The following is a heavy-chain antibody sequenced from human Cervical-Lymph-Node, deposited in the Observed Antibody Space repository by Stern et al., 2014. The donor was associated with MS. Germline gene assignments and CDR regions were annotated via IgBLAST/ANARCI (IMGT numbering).Heavy chain of an antibody. CDR3: ARVEEGLLRGMDV. D-gene: IGHD3-3*01. CDR2: IYHSGSP. V-gene: IGHV4-59*01. CDR1: GGSMTSYE. Sequence: VQLEESGPGLVKPSETLSLSCRVSGGSMTSYEWSWIRQPPGKGLEWIGHIYHSGSPNYNPSLKSRVTISVDTSKNQFSLRLGFVTAADTAVYYCARVEEGLLRGMDVWGQGTTVTVSS. J-gene: IGHJ6*02.